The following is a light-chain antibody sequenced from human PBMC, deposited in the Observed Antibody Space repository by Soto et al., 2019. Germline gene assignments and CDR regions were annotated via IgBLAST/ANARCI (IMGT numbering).Light chain of an antibody. Sequence: DIVMTQSPDSLAVSLGERATINCKSSQSVLYSPNNKNYLAWYQQKPGQPPKLLIYWASTRESGVPDRFSGSRSGTDFTLTISSLQAEDVEVYYCQQYYSTLYTFGKGTKVNI. CDR1: QSVLYSPNNKNY. CDR2: WAS. V-gene: IGKV4-1*01. CDR3: QQYYSTLYT. J-gene: IGKJ2*01.